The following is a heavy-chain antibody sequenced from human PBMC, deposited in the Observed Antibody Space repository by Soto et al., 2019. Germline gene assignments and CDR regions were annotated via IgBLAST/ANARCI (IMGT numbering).Heavy chain of an antibody. CDR3: TRGPPRVQWFDP. CDR1: DGAVGSGTYY. Sequence: SETLSLTCTVSDGAVGSGTYYWSWIRQPPGKGLEWIGHIYFTGSTNYNPSLKSRVTMSLDTSRNQFSLKLSSVTAADTAVYYCTRGPPRVQWFDPWGLGTLVTDSS. V-gene: IGHV4-61*01. CDR2: IYFTGST. J-gene: IGHJ5*02.